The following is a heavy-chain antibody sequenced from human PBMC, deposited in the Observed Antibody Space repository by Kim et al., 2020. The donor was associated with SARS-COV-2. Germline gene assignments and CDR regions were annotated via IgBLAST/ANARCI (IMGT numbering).Heavy chain of an antibody. CDR2: IYADSGDT. CDR3: ARGKETDY. V-gene: IGHV1-3*01. Sequence: ASVKVSCKPSGYTFSSFPIHWVRQAPGQRLEWMGWIYADSGDTKYSQKLQGRITITRDTSARTVYMELSSLTFEDTAVYYCARGKETDYWGQGTLVIVSS. J-gene: IGHJ4*02. CDR1: GYTFSSFP.